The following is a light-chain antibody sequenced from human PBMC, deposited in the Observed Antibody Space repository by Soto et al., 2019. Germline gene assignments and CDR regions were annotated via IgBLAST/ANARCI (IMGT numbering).Light chain of an antibody. CDR3: QQYYNYWT. V-gene: IGKV1-8*01. CDR1: QDISSY. CDR2: GAS. Sequence: AIRMTQSPSSFSASTGDRVTITCRASQDISSYLAWYQQKPGKAPKLLIYGASTLQSGVPSRFSGSGSGTDFTLTINCLQSEDFATYFCQQYYNYWTFGQGTKVEIK. J-gene: IGKJ1*01.